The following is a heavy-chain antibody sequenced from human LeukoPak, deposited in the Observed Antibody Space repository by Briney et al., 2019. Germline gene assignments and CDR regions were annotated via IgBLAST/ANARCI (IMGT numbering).Heavy chain of an antibody. D-gene: IGHD3-10*01. J-gene: IGHJ4*02. Sequence: GGSLRLSCAASGFIFSSYGMHWVRQAPGKGLEWVAFIRYDGSNKYYADSVKGRFTISRDNSKNTLYLQMNSLRAEDTAVYYCATLGPYYYGSGSYYLGDYWGQGTLVTVSS. V-gene: IGHV3-30*02. CDR3: ATLGPYYYGSGSYYLGDY. CDR2: IRYDGSNK. CDR1: GFIFSSYG.